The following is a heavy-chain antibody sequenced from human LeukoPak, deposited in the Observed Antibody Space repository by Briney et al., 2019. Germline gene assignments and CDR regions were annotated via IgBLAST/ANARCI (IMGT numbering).Heavy chain of an antibody. CDR2: ISNSGNT. D-gene: IGHD1-26*01. CDR1: GGSISSSRYY. J-gene: IGHJ4*02. V-gene: IGHV4-39*02. Sequence: SETLSLTYTVSGGSISSSRYYWAWIRQPPGKGLEWIGSISNSGNTFHNPSLKSRVTISVDTSKSHFSLRLSSVTAADTAVFYCARYTSSHFDYWGQGTLVTVSS. CDR3: ARYTSSHFDY.